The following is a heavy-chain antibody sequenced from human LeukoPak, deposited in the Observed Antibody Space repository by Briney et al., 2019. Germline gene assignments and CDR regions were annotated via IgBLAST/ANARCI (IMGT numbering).Heavy chain of an antibody. D-gene: IGHD5-18*01. CDR2: IIPTFGTA. CDR3: ARFPNTAMVMGLEYYYYGMDV. J-gene: IGHJ6*02. CDR1: GGTFSSYA. Sequence: ASVKVSCKASGGTFSSYAISWVRQAPGQGLEWMGGIIPTFGTANYAQKFQGRVTITADESTSTAYMELSSLRSEDTAVYYCARFPNTAMVMGLEYYYYGMDVWGQGTTVTVSS. V-gene: IGHV1-69*13.